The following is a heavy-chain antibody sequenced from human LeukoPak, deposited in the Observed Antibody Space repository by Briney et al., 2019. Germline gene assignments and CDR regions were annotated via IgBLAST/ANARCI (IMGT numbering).Heavy chain of an antibody. J-gene: IGHJ6*02. V-gene: IGHV4-59*01. Sequence: SETLPLTCTVSGGSISSYYWSWIRQPPGKGLEWIGYIYYSGSTNYNPSLKSRVTISVDTSKNQFSLKLSSVTAADTAVYYCARDGTASVDRPNYYYGMDVWGQGTTVTVSS. CDR1: GGSISSYY. D-gene: IGHD1-14*01. CDR2: IYYSGST. CDR3: ARDGTASVDRPNYYYGMDV.